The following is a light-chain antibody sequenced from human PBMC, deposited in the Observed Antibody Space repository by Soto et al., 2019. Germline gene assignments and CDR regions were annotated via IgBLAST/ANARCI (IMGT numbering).Light chain of an antibody. CDR2: DVS. CDR3: CSYAGNNGVI. CDR1: SSDVGAYNS. V-gene: IGLV2-11*02. Sequence: QSALTQPRSVSGSPGQSVTISCSGTSSDVGAYNSVSWYQLHPGKAPKLILYDVSRRPSGVPARFSASKSDNTASLTISGLQAEDEADYYCCSYAGNNGVIFGGGTKLTVL. J-gene: IGLJ2*01.